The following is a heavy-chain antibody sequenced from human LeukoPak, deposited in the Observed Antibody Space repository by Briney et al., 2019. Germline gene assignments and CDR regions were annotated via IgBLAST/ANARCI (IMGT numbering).Heavy chain of an antibody. Sequence: ASVKVSCKASGYTFTSYGISWVRQAPGQGLEWMGWISAYNGNTNYAQKLQGRVTMTTDTSTSTAYMELRSLRSDDMAVYYCARARNYDFWSGYLHYYYYGMDVWGQGTTVTVSS. CDR1: GYTFTSYG. CDR2: ISAYNGNT. D-gene: IGHD3-3*01. J-gene: IGHJ6*02. V-gene: IGHV1-18*03. CDR3: ARARNYDFWSGYLHYYYYGMDV.